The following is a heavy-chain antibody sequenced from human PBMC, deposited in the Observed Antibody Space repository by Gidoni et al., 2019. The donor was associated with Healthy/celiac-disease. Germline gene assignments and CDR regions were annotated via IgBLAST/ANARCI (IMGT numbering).Heavy chain of an antibody. CDR2: ISGSGGST. J-gene: IGHJ4*02. Sequence: EVQLLESGGGLVQPGGSLRLSCAASGFTFSSYAMSWVRQAPGKGLEWVSAISGSGGSTYYADSVKGRFTISRDNSKNTLYLQMNSLRAEDTAVYYCAKEYFDWLFHQPHQNFDYWGQGTLVTVSS. CDR3: AKEYFDWLFHQPHQNFDY. CDR1: GFTFSSYA. V-gene: IGHV3-23*01. D-gene: IGHD3-9*01.